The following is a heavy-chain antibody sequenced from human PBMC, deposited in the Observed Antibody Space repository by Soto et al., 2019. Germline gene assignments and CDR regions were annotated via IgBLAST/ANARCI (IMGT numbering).Heavy chain of an antibody. D-gene: IGHD3-10*01. Sequence: QVQLVQSGAEVKKPGSSVKVSCSASGDTFSSYGISWVRQAPGQGLEWLGGIIPVFAITKYAQKFQGRITFTSDDSSSTTYMDLSSLKSEDTAVYYCARAKFHFARDGSSSTTHFTHWGKGTPVTVSS. CDR3: ARAKFHFARDGSSSTTHFTH. CDR2: IIPVFAIT. CDR1: GDTFSSYG. V-gene: IGHV1-69*01. J-gene: IGHJ4*02.